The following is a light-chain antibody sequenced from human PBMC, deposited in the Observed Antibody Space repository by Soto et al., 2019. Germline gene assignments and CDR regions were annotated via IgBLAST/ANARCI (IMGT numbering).Light chain of an antibody. V-gene: IGKV4-1*01. CDR3: QQYYSTPPT. J-gene: IGKJ2*01. CDR1: QSVLYSSNNKNY. Sequence: DIVMTQSPDSLAVSLGERATINCKSSQSVLYSSNNKNYLAWYQPKPGQPPKLLIYWASTRESGVPDPFSGSGSGTDFTLHISSLQAEDVAVYYCQQYYSTPPTFGQGTKLEI. CDR2: WAS.